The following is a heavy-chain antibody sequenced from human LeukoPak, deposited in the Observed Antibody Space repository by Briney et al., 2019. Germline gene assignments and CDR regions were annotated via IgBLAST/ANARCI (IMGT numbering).Heavy chain of an antibody. J-gene: IGHJ4*02. Sequence: PWETVSLTCTVSGDSVSNYYWSWIRQPPGKGLEWIGYISYTGSTNYNPSLKSRVTLSIDTSKSQFSLNLNSVTAADTATYYCGRSKGSGNYFDSWGQGTLVTVPS. CDR1: GDSVSNYY. CDR2: ISYTGST. V-gene: IGHV4-59*02. D-gene: IGHD3-10*01. CDR3: GRSKGSGNYFDS.